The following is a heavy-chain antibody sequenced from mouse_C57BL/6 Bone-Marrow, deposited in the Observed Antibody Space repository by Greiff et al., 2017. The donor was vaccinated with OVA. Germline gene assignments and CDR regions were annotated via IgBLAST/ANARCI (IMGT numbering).Heavy chain of an antibody. CDR3: THRRGRGDYFDY. J-gene: IGHJ2*01. CDR1: GFTFSDAW. CDR2: IRNKANNHAT. Sequence: EVKVVESGGGLVQPGGSMKLSCAASGFTFSDAWMDWVRQSPEKGLEWVAEIRNKANNHATYYAESVKGRFTISRDDSKSSVYLQMNSLRAEDTGIYYCTHRRGRGDYFDYWGQGTTLTVSS. D-gene: IGHD1-1*02. V-gene: IGHV6-6*01.